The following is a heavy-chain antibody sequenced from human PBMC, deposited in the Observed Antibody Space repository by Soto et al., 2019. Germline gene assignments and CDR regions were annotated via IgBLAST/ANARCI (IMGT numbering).Heavy chain of an antibody. CDR2: ISSSSSYI. CDR1: GFTFSSYS. J-gene: IGHJ4*02. Sequence: GGSLRLSCAASGFTFSSYSMNWVRQAPGKGLEWVSSISSSSSYIYYADSVKGRLTISRDNAKNSLYLQMNSLRAEDTAVYYCARDRPGVWDVVVVAAEPFDYWGQGTLVTVSS. V-gene: IGHV3-21*01. D-gene: IGHD2-15*01. CDR3: ARDRPGVWDVVVVAAEPFDY.